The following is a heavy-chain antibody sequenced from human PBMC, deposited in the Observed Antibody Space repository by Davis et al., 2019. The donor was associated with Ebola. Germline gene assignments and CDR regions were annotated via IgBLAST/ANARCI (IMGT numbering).Heavy chain of an antibody. CDR1: GGSISSGGYS. CDR2: IYYSGST. CDR3: ASEDRI. V-gene: IGHV4-30-2*03. J-gene: IGHJ3*02. Sequence: LRLSCTVSGGSISSGGYSWSWIRQSPGKGLEWIGSIYYSGSTYYNPSLKSRVTISVDTSKNQFSLKLSSVTAADTAVYYCASEDRIWGQGTMVTVSS. D-gene: IGHD3-22*01.